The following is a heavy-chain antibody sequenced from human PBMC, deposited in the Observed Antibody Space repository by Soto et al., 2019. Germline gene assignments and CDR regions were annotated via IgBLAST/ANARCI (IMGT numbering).Heavy chain of an antibody. CDR2: ISYDGSIK. CDR1: GVSFSISA. D-gene: IGHD6-19*01. Sequence: QVQLVESGGGVVQPGRSLRLSCAASGVSFSISAMHWVRQAPGKGLEWVAVISYDGSIKYYADSVKGRFTISRDNSKNTLYLQMNSLRADDTAVCYCARAEAVAGPYYFDYWGQGTLVTVSS. V-gene: IGHV3-30-3*01. J-gene: IGHJ4*02. CDR3: ARAEAVAGPYYFDY.